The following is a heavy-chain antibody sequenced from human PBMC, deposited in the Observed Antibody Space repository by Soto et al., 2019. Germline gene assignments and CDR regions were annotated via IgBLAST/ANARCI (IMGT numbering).Heavy chain of an antibody. D-gene: IGHD3-22*01. V-gene: IGHV3-30-3*01. CDR3: ARDIGYYDSSGYPGSYFDY. J-gene: IGHJ4*02. CDR2: ISYDGSNK. Sequence: VGSLRLSCAASGFTFSSYAMHWVRQAPGKGLEWVAVISYDGSNKYYADSVKGRFTISRDNSKNTLYLQMNSLRAEDTAVYYCARDIGYYDSSGYPGSYFDYWGQGTLVTVSS. CDR1: GFTFSSYA.